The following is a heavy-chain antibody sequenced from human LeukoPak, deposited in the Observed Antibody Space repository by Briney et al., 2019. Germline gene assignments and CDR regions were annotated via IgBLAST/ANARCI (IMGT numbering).Heavy chain of an antibody. J-gene: IGHJ5*02. Sequence: GGSLRLSCAASGFTFSSYSMNWVRQAPGKGLEWVSSISSSSSYIYYADSVKGRFTISRDNAKNSLYLQMNSLRAEDTAVYYCERDSAVVVVPANEDWFDPWGQGTLVTVSS. CDR3: ERDSAVVVVPANEDWFDP. CDR2: ISSSSSYI. V-gene: IGHV3-21*01. D-gene: IGHD2-2*01. CDR1: GFTFSSYS.